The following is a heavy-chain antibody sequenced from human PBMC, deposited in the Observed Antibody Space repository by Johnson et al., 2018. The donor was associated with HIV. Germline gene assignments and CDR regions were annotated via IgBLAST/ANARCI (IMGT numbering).Heavy chain of an antibody. J-gene: IGHJ3*02. CDR3: ARGGTAYWDRVSAFDI. CDR2: IRYDGGNT. V-gene: IGHV3-30*02. CDR1: GFTFYKYD. Sequence: QVQLVESGGGVVQPGGSLRLSCAASGFTFYKYDMHWVRQAPGKGLEWVAFIRYDGGNTHYADSVKGRVTISRDNAKNSLFLQMNSLRAEDTAVYYCARGGTAYWDRVSAFDIWGQGTMVTVSS. D-gene: IGHD2-8*02.